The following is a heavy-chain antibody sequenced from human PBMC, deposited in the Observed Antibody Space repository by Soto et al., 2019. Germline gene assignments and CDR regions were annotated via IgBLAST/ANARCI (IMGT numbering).Heavy chain of an antibody. V-gene: IGHV3-21*01. D-gene: IGHD3-10*01. J-gene: IGHJ4*02. Sequence: EVQLVESGGGLVKPGGSLRLSCATSGFTFSTYAMTWVRQAPGKGLEWVAFISSSGSNIQYADSVEGRFTISRDDAKNSVYLQMDSLGADDTALYYCASEGNYHEYWGQGTLVSVSS. CDR2: ISSSGSNI. CDR1: GFTFSTYA. CDR3: ASEGNYHEY.